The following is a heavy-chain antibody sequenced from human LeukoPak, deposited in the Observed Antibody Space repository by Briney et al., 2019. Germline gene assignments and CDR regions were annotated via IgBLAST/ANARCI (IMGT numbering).Heavy chain of an antibody. D-gene: IGHD1-26*01. Sequence: PGGSLRLSCEASGFTFSSYWMHWVRQAPGKGLVWVSRINGDGSRTSYADSVKGRFTISRDNAKNTVYLQMNSLRADDTAVYYCARQETSSYNGAFDIWGQGTMVTVSS. V-gene: IGHV3-74*01. J-gene: IGHJ3*02. CDR1: GFTFSSYW. CDR3: ARQETSSYNGAFDI. CDR2: INGDGSRT.